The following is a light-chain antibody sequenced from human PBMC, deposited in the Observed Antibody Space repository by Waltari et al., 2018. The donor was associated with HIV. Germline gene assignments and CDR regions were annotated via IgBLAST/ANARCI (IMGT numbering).Light chain of an antibody. J-gene: IGLJ2*01. CDR2: KDN. V-gene: IGLV3-25*03. Sequence: SSDLTQPPSVSVSPGQTATITCSGDSLSKQYTSWYKQRPGQAPVLLISKDNKRPSGIPERCPRSTSGTTVTLAISRVQPDDEADYYCQSSDTSGTSVIFGGGTKLTVL. CDR3: QSSDTSGTSVI. CDR1: SLSKQY.